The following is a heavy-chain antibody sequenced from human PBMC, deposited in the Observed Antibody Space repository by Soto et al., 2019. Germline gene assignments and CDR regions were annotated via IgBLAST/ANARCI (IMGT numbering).Heavy chain of an antibody. Sequence: QVQLVESGGGLVKPGGSLRLSCAASGFTFSDYYMSWIRQAPGKGLEWVSYISSSSSYTNYADSVKGRFTISRDNAKNSLYLQMNHLRAEDTAVYYCAREHIAVSRTLYYYYGMDVWGQGTTVTVSS. CDR1: GFTFSDYY. J-gene: IGHJ6*02. V-gene: IGHV3-11*06. CDR3: AREHIAVSRTLYYYYGMDV. D-gene: IGHD6-19*01. CDR2: ISSSSSYT.